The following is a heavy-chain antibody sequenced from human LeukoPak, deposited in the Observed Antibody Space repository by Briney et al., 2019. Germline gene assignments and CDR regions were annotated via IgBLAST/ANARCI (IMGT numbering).Heavy chain of an antibody. J-gene: IGHJ4*02. D-gene: IGHD5-12*01. V-gene: IGHV3-23*01. CDR2: IINSGGAT. CDR3: ARRGLSGSYYFDS. CDR1: GFTFSIYA. Sequence: PGGSLRLSCAASGFTFSIYAMSWVRQAPAKGLEWVSSIINSGGATFYADSVKGRLTISRDNSKNTLYLQMNSLGAEDTAIYYCARRGLSGSYYFDSWGQGTLVTVSS.